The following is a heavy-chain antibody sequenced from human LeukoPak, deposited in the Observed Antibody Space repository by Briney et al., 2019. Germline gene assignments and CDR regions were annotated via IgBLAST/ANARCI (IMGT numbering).Heavy chain of an antibody. CDR3: AKVQIEWELRDAFDI. CDR1: GFTFSSYG. J-gene: IGHJ3*02. D-gene: IGHD1-26*01. V-gene: IGHV3-30*02. CDR2: IRYDGSNK. Sequence: GGSLRLSCAASGFTFSSYGMHWVRQAPGKGLEWVAFIRYDGSNKYYADSVKGRFTISRDNSKNTLYLQMNSLRAEDTAVYYCAKVQIEWELRDAFDIWGQGTMVTVSS.